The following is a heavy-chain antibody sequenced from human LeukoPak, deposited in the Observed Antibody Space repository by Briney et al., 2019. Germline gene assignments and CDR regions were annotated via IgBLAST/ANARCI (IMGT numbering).Heavy chain of an antibody. CDR3: AREDASSWDY. J-gene: IGHJ4*02. V-gene: IGHV3-21*01. Sequence: GGSLRLSCAAPGFTFSNYAMSWVRQAPGKGLEWVSSISSSGSYIYYADSLKGRFTISRDNAKNSLYLQMNSLRAEDTAVYYCAREDASSWDYWGQGILVTVSS. CDR2: ISSSGSYI. CDR1: GFTFSNYA. D-gene: IGHD6-13*01.